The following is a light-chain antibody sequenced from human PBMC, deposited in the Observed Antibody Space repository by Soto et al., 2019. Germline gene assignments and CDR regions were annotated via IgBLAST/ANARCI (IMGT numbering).Light chain of an antibody. V-gene: IGKV3-15*01. Sequence: EAVMTQSPATLSVSPGERPTLSCRASQSVSSNLAWYQQKPDQAPRLLIYDASTRATGIPAWFSGSGSGTEFTLTIGSLQSEDLAVYYCQQYNTRPLTFGPGTKVDIK. CDR3: QQYNTRPLT. J-gene: IGKJ3*01. CDR2: DAS. CDR1: QSVSSN.